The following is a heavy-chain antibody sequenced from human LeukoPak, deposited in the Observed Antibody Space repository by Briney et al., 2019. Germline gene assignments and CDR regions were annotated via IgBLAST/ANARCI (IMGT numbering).Heavy chain of an antibody. Sequence: GGSLRLSCAASGFTFSSYGMHWVRQAPGEGVWRVAVISYDGSNKYYADSVKGRFTISRDNSKNTLYLQMNSLRAEDTAVYYCAKDVLLWFGELLEPDYWGQGTLVTVSS. CDR3: AKDVLLWFGELLEPDY. J-gene: IGHJ4*02. V-gene: IGHV3-30*18. D-gene: IGHD3-10*01. CDR1: GFTFSSYG. CDR2: ISYDGSNK.